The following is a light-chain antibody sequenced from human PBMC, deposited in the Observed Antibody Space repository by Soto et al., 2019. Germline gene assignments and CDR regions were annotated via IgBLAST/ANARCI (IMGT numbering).Light chain of an antibody. V-gene: IGKV3-15*01. CDR2: GAS. J-gene: IGKJ2*01. CDR3: QQYNNWPPRT. Sequence: EIVMTQSPATLSVSPGERATLSCRASPSISNNLAWYQQKPGQAPSLLIYGASTRATGIPARFSGSGSGTEFTLTISSLQSEDSAVYYCQQYNNWPPRTCGQGTKLEIK. CDR1: PSISNN.